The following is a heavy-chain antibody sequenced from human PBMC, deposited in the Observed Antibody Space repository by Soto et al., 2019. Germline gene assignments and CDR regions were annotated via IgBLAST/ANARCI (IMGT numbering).Heavy chain of an antibody. CDR3: AREGGIVGATAADY. D-gene: IGHD1-26*01. CDR1: GGSISSGGYY. Sequence: QVQLQESGPGLVKPSQTLSLTCTVSGGSISSGGYYWSWIRQHPGKGLEWIGYIFYSGSTYYNPALKSRVTISVDTSKNQFSLKLSSVTAADTAVYYCAREGGIVGATAADYWGQGTLVTVSS. CDR2: IFYSGST. J-gene: IGHJ4*02. V-gene: IGHV4-31*03.